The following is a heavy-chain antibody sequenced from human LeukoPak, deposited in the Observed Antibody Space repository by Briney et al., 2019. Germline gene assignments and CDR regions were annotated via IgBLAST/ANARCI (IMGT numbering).Heavy chain of an antibody. D-gene: IGHD3-22*01. CDR1: GYTFTGYY. V-gene: IGHV1-2*02. Sequence: GASVKVSCKASGYTFTGYYMHWVRQAPGQGLEWMGWINPNSGGTNYAQKFQGRVTMTRDTSISTAYMELSRLRSDDTAVYYCASTDHYYYDSSGYYSDYLDYWGQGTPVTVSS. J-gene: IGHJ4*02. CDR3: ASTDHYYYDSSGYYSDYLDY. CDR2: INPNSGGT.